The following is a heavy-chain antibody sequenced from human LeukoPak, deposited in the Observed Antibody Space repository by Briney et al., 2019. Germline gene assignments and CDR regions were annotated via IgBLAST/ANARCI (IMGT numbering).Heavy chain of an antibody. V-gene: IGHV3-30*02. CDR3: AKVIPLVVPAAQDY. D-gene: IGHD2-2*01. Sequence: GGFLRLSCAASGFTFSSCGMHWVRQAPGKGLEWVAFMRYDGSNIYYTDSVKGRFTISRDNSKNTLYLQMNSLRAEDTAVYYCAKVIPLVVPAAQDYWGQGTLVTVSS. CDR2: MRYDGSNI. J-gene: IGHJ4*02. CDR1: GFTFSSCG.